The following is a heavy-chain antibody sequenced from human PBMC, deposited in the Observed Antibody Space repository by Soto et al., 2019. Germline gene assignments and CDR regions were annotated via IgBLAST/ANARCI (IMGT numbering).Heavy chain of an antibody. CDR3: ARGLGSGYKQSLFDY. Sequence: QVQLQQWGAGLLKPSETLSLTCAVYGGSFSGYYWSWIRQPPGKGLEWIGEINHSGSTNYNPSLKSRVTISVDTSKNQFSLKLSSVTAADTAVYYCARGLGSGYKQSLFDYWGQGTLVTVSS. V-gene: IGHV4-34*01. D-gene: IGHD3-3*01. CDR2: INHSGST. J-gene: IGHJ4*02. CDR1: GGSFSGYY.